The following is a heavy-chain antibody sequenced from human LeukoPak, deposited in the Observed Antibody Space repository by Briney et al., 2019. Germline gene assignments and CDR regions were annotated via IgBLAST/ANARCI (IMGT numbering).Heavy chain of an antibody. CDR3: ARDVDSSGWYDGY. V-gene: IGHV3-9*01. CDR1: GFTFDDYA. D-gene: IGHD6-19*01. Sequence: GGSLRLSCAASGFTFDDYAMHWVRQAPGKGLEWVSGISWKSDRIGYADSVKGRFTISRDNAKNSLYLQMNSLRAEDTAVYYCARDVDSSGWYDGYWGQGTLVTVSS. J-gene: IGHJ4*02. CDR2: ISWKSDRI.